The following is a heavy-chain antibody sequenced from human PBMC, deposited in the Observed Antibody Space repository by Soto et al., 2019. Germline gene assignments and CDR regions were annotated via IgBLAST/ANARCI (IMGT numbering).Heavy chain of an antibody. J-gene: IGHJ4*02. Sequence: ASVKVSCKVSGGTFSSYAISWVRQAPGQGLEWMGGIIPIFGTANYAQKFQGRVTMTRDTSVSTAFMELSRLGSDDTAVYYCARRPYDSSGYYSSFVYWGQGTLVTVSS. CDR3: ARRPYDSSGYYSSFVY. CDR2: IIPIFGTA. V-gene: IGHV1-69*05. D-gene: IGHD3-22*01. CDR1: GGTFSSYA.